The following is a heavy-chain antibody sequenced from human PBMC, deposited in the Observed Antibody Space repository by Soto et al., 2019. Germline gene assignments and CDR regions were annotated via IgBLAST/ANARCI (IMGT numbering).Heavy chain of an antibody. CDR1: GFSLSTTGVG. Sequence: QITLKESGPTLLKPTQTLTLTCTFSGFSLSTTGVGVGWIRQSPGKAPEWLTLIYWDDDKRYSPSLKSRLTTAKDTSKNQVVLTMTHMGPVDTATYYCTHGRVDTVLATEYWGQGILVTVSS. J-gene: IGHJ4*02. D-gene: IGHD5-18*01. V-gene: IGHV2-5*02. CDR2: IYWDDDK. CDR3: THGRVDTVLATEY.